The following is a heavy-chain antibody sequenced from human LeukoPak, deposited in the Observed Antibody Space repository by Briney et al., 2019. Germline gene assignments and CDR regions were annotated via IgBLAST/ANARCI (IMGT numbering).Heavy chain of an antibody. CDR3: AREVGSGYLFFDY. D-gene: IGHD3-22*01. CDR1: GYTLPELS. V-gene: IGHV1-24*01. Sequence: ASVKVSCKVSGYTLPELSMHWVRQAPGKGREGMGGFDPEDGETIYAQKFQGRVTMTEDTSTETAYLELSSLRSEDTAVYYCAREVGSGYLFFDYWGQGTLVTVSS. J-gene: IGHJ4*02. CDR2: FDPEDGET.